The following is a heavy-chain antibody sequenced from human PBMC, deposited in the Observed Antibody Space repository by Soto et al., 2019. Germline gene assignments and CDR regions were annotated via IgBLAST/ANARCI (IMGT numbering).Heavy chain of an antibody. CDR1: GFTSSSYW. J-gene: IGHJ6*02. D-gene: IGHD3-16*01. Sequence: EVQLVESGGGLVQPGWSLRLSCAASGFTSSSYWMHWVRQAPGKGLVWVSRINSGDGSITGYADSVKGRFTVSRDNAKNTLYLQLNSLGVEDTAVYYCARGPRLGFYGMDVWGQGTTVTVSS. CDR3: ARGPRLGFYGMDV. V-gene: IGHV3-74*01. CDR2: INSGDGSIT.